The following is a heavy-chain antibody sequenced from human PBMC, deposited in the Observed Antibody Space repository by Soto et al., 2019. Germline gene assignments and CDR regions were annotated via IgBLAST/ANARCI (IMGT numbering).Heavy chain of an antibody. CDR2: IYSGGST. CDR1: GLTISPKY. CDR3: ARDPWAADY. D-gene: IGHD3-16*01. J-gene: IGHJ4*02. V-gene: IGHV3-66*01. Sequence: PLRLLRLSCGASGLTISPKYMSWVRQAPGKGLEWVSVIYSGGSTFYADSVRGRFTISRDNSKNTVNLQMNSLRAEDTAVYYCARDPWAADYWGQGTLVTVSS.